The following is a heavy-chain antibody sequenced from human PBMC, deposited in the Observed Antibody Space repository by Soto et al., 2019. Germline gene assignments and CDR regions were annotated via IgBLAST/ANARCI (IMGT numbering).Heavy chain of an antibody. V-gene: IGHV3-23*01. Sequence: PWWSLWLCSAACGFSFSIYAISWVRQAQGKGLEWLSAISTSGDKTYYADSVEGRFTISRDNSKNTLYLQMNSLRVDDTAVYFCAKPLYGDVRVTYGMDVWGQGTTVTVSS. CDR3: AKPLYGDVRVTYGMDV. J-gene: IGHJ6*02. CDR2: ISTSGDKT. D-gene: IGHD4-17*01. CDR1: GFSFSIYA.